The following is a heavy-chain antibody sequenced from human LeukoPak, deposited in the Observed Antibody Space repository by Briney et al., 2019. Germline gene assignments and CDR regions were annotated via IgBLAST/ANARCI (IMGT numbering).Heavy chain of an antibody. V-gene: IGHV3-48*01. D-gene: IGHD6-13*01. Sequence: AGGSLRLSCAASGFTFNSYSMDWVRQAPGKGLEWVSYISSSSSTIYYADSVKGRFTISRDNAKNSLYLQMNSLRAEDTAVYYCARDRCSSSWYLDAFDIWGQGTMVTVSS. CDR3: ARDRCSSSWYLDAFDI. CDR2: ISSSSSTI. J-gene: IGHJ3*02. CDR1: GFTFNSYS.